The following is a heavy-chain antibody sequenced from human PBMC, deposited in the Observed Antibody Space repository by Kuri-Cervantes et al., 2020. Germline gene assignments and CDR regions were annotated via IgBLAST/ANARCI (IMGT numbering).Heavy chain of an antibody. Sequence: SVKVSCKASGGTFSSYAFSWVRQAPGQGLEWMGGIIPIFGTANYAQKFQGRVTMTRDTSTSTVYMELSSLRSEGTAVYYCATLGRARGVRYYYYYMDVWGKGTTVTVSS. CDR3: ATLGRARGVRYYYYYMDV. J-gene: IGHJ6*03. D-gene: IGHD3-10*01. V-gene: IGHV1-69*05. CDR1: GGTFSSYA. CDR2: IIPIFGTA.